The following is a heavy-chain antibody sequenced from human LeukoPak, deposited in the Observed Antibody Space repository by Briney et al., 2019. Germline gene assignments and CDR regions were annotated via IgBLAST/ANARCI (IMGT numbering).Heavy chain of an antibody. CDR3: ARAGSGWSFDY. CDR2: IYHSGRN. D-gene: IGHD6-19*01. Sequence: PSETLSLTCTGSGDSISSYYWGWIPQPPGKGLEGSGYIYHSGRNNYNTSLNSRATIAEDTSRNHFSLRLSSVTAADTAVYYCARAGSGWSFDYWGQGTLVTVSS. CDR1: GDSISSYY. V-gene: IGHV4-59*01. J-gene: IGHJ4*02.